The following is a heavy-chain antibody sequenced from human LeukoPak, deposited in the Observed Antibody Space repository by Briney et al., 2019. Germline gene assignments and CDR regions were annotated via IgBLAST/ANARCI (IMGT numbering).Heavy chain of an antibody. CDR3: TSVSLGSYSKDY. J-gene: IGHJ4*02. V-gene: IGHV4-34*01. CDR2: INHSGST. D-gene: IGHD1-26*01. CDR1: GGSFSGYY. Sequence: SETLSLTCAVYGGSFSGYYWSWIRQPPGKGLEWIGEINHSGSTNYNPSLKSRVTISVDTSKNQFSLKLSSVTAADTAVYYCTSVSLGSYSKDYWGQGTLVTVSS.